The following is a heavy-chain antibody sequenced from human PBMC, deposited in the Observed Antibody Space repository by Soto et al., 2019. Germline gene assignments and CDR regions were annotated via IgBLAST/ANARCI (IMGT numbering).Heavy chain of an antibody. CDR1: DESFSGYY. Sequence: KPSETLSLTCAVYDESFSGYYWSWIRQPPGKGLEWIGEIFHGGSTDYSPSLKSRVTISVDTSKNQFSLELSSVTAADTAVYYCARPHYDRNTFYSFFDYWGQGTLVTVSS. J-gene: IGHJ4*02. D-gene: IGHD3-22*01. CDR3: ARPHYDRNTFYSFFDY. CDR2: IFHGGST. V-gene: IGHV4-34*12.